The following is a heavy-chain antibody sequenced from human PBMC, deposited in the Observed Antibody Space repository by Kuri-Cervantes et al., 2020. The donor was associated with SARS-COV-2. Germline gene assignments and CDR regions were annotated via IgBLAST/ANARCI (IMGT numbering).Heavy chain of an antibody. CDR3: AKDLTIAVAGFNWYFDL. Sequence: SETLSLTCTVSGGSISSYYWSWIRQPPGKGLEWIGYIYYSGSTNYNPSLKSRVTISVDTSKNQFSLRLSSVTAADTAVYYCAKDLTIAVAGFNWYFDLWGRGTLVTVSS. CDR2: IYYSGST. CDR1: GGSISSYY. J-gene: IGHJ2*01. V-gene: IGHV4-59*12. D-gene: IGHD6-19*01.